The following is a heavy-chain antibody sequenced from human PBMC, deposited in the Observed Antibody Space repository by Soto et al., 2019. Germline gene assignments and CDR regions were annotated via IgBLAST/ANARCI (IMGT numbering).Heavy chain of an antibody. J-gene: IGHJ4*02. Sequence: SETLSLTCTVSGGSISSSSYYWGWIRQPPGKGLEWIGSIYYSGSTYYNPSLKSRVTISVDTSKNQFSLKLSSVTAADTAVYYCARRHPAAGIPFDYWGQGTLVTVSS. V-gene: IGHV4-39*01. D-gene: IGHD6-13*01. CDR1: GGSISSSSYY. CDR3: ARRHPAAGIPFDY. CDR2: IYYSGST.